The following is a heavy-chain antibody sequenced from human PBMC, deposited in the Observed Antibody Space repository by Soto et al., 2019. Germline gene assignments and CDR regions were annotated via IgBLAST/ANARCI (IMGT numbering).Heavy chain of an antibody. Sequence: GGSLRLSCAASGFTFTIYAMSWVRQAPGKGLEWVSAITGSGGSTYYADSVKGRFTISRDDSKNTLYLQMNSLRAEDTAVYYCAKARGAMVRGAAFYFDYWGQGTLVTVSS. J-gene: IGHJ4*02. V-gene: IGHV3-23*01. CDR2: ITGSGGST. D-gene: IGHD3-10*01. CDR3: AKARGAMVRGAAFYFDY. CDR1: GFTFTIYA.